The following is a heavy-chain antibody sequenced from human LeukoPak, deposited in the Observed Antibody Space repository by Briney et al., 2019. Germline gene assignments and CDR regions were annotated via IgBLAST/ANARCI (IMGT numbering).Heavy chain of an antibody. CDR2: MSGSGGTT. D-gene: IGHD1-26*01. V-gene: IGHV3-23*01. CDR3: AKVQKLATIYYFDY. CDR1: GFTFSSYA. Sequence: GGSLRLSCAASGFTFSSYAMSWVHQAPGKGLEWVSAMSGSGGTTYYADSVKGRFAISRDNSRNTLYLQMSSLRTEDTALYYCAKVQKLATIYYFDYWGQGSLVTVSS. J-gene: IGHJ4*02.